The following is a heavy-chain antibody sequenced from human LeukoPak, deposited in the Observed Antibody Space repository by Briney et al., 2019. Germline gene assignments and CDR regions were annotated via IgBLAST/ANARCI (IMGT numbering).Heavy chain of an antibody. CDR2: IRYDGSNK. V-gene: IGHV3-30*02. CDR1: GFTFSSYG. D-gene: IGHD5-18*01. CDR3: AKGPGYSYGYIYFDY. J-gene: IGHJ4*02. Sequence: PGGSLRLSCAASGFTFSSYGMHWVRQAPGKGLEWVAFIRYDGSNKYYADSVKGRFTISRDNSKNTLYLQMNSLRAEDTAVYYCAKGPGYSYGYIYFDYWGQGTLVTVSS.